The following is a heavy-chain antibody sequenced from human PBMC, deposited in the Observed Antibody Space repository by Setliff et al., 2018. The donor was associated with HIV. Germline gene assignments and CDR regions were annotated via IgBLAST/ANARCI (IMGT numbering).Heavy chain of an antibody. V-gene: IGHV4-39*07. Sequence: SETLSLTCTVSGGSISSSSYFWGWIRQSPGKGLEWIGTMHYSGTTYYNLSLKSRVTISVDTSKNQFSLKLRSVTAADTAIFYCARHSGGDQLLREFDYWGQGTLVTVSS. D-gene: IGHD2-2*01. J-gene: IGHJ4*02. CDR2: MHYSGTT. CDR3: ARHSGGDQLLREFDY. CDR1: GGSISSSSYF.